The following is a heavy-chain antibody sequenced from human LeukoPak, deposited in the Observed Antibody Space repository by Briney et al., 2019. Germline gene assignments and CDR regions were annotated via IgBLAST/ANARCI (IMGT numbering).Heavy chain of an antibody. CDR2: INHSGST. Sequence: SETLSLTCAVYGGSFSGYYWTWIRQPPGKGLEWIGEINHSGSTNYNPSLKSRVTISVDTSKNQFSLKLSSVTAADTAVYYCARPGLLWFGELLSWGQGTLITVSS. CDR3: ARPGLLWFGELLS. CDR1: GGSFSGYY. J-gene: IGHJ5*02. V-gene: IGHV4-34*01. D-gene: IGHD3-10*01.